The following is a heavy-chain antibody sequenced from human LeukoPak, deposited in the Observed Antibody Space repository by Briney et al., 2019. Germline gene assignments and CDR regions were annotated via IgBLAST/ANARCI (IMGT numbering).Heavy chain of an antibody. CDR3: ARARYQLPSPYYYGMDV. J-gene: IGHJ6*02. CDR1: GGSFSGYY. V-gene: IGHV4-34*01. D-gene: IGHD2-2*01. CDR2: INHSGST. Sequence: SETLSLTCAVYGGSFSGYYWSWIRQPPGKGLEWIGEINHSGSTNYNPSLKSRVTISVDTSKNQFSLKLSSVTAADTAVYYCARARYQLPSPYYYGMDVWGQGTTVTVSS.